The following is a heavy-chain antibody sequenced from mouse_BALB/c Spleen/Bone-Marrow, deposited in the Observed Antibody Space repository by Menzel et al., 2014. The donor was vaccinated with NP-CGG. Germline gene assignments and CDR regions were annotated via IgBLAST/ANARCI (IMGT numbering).Heavy chain of an antibody. Sequence: VQLQQSGPDLVKPGASVKISCKASRYTFTDYNIHWVKQSPGQSLEWIGYIYPCNGATGYNQKFKSKATLTVDISSSTAYMQLRSLTSENSAVYCCAREGGYYDAMDYWGQGTSVTVSS. V-gene: IGHV1S29*02. CDR1: RYTFTDYN. J-gene: IGHJ4*01. CDR2: IYPCNGAT. CDR3: AREGGYYDAMDY.